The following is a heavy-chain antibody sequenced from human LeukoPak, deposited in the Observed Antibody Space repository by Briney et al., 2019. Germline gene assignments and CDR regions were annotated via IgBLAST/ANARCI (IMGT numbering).Heavy chain of an antibody. CDR2: IYYSGST. Sequence: PSETLSLTCTVSGGSISIYYWSWIRQPPGKGLEWIGYIYYSGSTNYNPSLKSRVTISVDTSKNQFSLKLSSVTAADTAVYYCARLSVDTAMVIDYWGQGTLVTVSS. V-gene: IGHV4-59*08. CDR1: GGSISIYY. J-gene: IGHJ4*02. CDR3: ARLSVDTAMVIDY. D-gene: IGHD5-18*01.